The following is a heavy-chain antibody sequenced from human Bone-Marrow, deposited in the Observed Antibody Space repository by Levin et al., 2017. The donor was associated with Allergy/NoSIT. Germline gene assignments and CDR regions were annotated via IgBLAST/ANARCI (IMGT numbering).Heavy chain of an antibody. V-gene: IGHV3-74*01. Sequence: PSETLSLTCAASGFTFSSYYMHWVRQAPGEGLVWVSYIISDGSHTSYADSVTGRFTISRDNAKNTLYLQMNSLRVEDTAVYYCGRGGGSGTSCIDYWGQGILVTVSS. CDR1: GFTFSSYY. D-gene: IGHD2-2*01. CDR3: GRGGGSGTSCIDY. J-gene: IGHJ4*02. CDR2: IISDGSHT.